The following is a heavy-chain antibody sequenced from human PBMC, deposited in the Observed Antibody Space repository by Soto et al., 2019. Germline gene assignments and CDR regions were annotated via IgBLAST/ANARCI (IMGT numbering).Heavy chain of an antibody. D-gene: IGHD4-4*01. V-gene: IGHV3-64D*08. CDR2: ISSNGGST. J-gene: IGHJ4*02. CDR1: GFTFSSYA. Sequence: GGSLRLSCSASGFTFSSYAMHWVRQAPGKGLEYVSAISSNGGSTYYADSVKGRFTISRDNSKNTLYLQMSSLRAEDTAGYYCASTVTTGPGYWGQGTLVTVSS. CDR3: ASTVTTGPGY.